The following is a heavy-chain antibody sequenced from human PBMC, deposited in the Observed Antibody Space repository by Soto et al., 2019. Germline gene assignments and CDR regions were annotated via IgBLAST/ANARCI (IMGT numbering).Heavy chain of an antibody. D-gene: IGHD2-21*02. Sequence: GGSLRLSCEVSGFIFSMYSMSWVRQTPGKGLEWVAKIPQDGVDGHYADAVKGRFTISRDNGKNSLYLQMNNLRAEDTAVYYCARDHLILPAHDFFYGSDVWGRGATV. CDR3: ARDHLILPAHDFFYGSDV. V-gene: IGHV3-7*03. CDR2: IPQDGVDG. J-gene: IGHJ6*02. CDR1: GFIFSMYS.